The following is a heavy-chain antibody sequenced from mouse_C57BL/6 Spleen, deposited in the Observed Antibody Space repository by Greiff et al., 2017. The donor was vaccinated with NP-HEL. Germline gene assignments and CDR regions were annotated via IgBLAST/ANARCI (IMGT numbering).Heavy chain of an antibody. Sequence: EVHLVESGGGLVKPGGSLKLSCAASGFTFSSYAMSWVRQTPEKRLEWVATISDGGSYTYYPDNVKGRFTISRDNAKNNLYLQMSHLKSEDTAMYYCARDNYYGSSPLGYWGQGTTLTVSS. V-gene: IGHV5-4*01. CDR3: ARDNYYGSSPLGY. CDR2: ISDGGSYT. J-gene: IGHJ2*01. CDR1: GFTFSSYA. D-gene: IGHD1-1*01.